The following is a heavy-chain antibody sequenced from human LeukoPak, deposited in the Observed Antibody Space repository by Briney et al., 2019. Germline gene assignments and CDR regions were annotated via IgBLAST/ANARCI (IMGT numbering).Heavy chain of an antibody. CDR1: GGSISDYY. V-gene: IGHV4-4*09. CDR2: IYNSGST. CDR3: ASQQWLATHYFDY. Sequence: PSETLSLTCTVSGGSISDYYCAWIRQPPGKGLEWIGHIYNSGSTNYNPSLKSRVTMSVDTSKNQFSLKLSSVTAADTAVYYCASQQWLATHYFDYWGQGTLVTVSS. D-gene: IGHD6-19*01. J-gene: IGHJ4*02.